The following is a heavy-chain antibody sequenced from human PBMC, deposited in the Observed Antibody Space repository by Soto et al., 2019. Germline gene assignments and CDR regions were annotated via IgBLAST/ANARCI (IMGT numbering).Heavy chain of an antibody. J-gene: IGHJ5*02. V-gene: IGHV3-7*01. CDR2: IKQDGSDK. Sequence: PGGSLRLSCAASGFNFSNHWMSWVRQAPGKGLEWVANIKQDGSDKYYVDSVKGRFTISRDNAKNSLYLQMNSLRAEDTAVYYCARRRAPNWFDPWGRGTVVTVSS. CDR1: GFNFSNHW. CDR3: ARRRAPNWFDP.